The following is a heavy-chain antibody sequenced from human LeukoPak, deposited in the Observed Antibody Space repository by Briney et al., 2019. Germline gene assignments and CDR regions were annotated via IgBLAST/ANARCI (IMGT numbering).Heavy chain of an antibody. J-gene: IGHJ4*02. CDR2: ISSSSSTI. CDR3: ARSLVSSGRDY. Sequence: GGSLRLSCAASGFTFSSYSMNWVRQAPGKGLEWVSYISSSSSTIYYADSVKGRFTISRDNAKNSLYLQMNSLRAEDTAVYYCARSLVSSGRDYWGQGTLVTVSS. CDR1: GFTFSSYS. V-gene: IGHV3-48*04. D-gene: IGHD6-19*01.